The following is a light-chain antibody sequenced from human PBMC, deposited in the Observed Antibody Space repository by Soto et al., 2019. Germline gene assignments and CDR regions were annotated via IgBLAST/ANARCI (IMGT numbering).Light chain of an antibody. J-gene: IGKJ1*01. Sequence: DIQMTQSPSTLSAYVGDRVTFTCRASQSIRTWLAWYQQKPGKAPKLLIYDASSLQSDVPSRFSGSGSGTEFTLTISALQTDDFASYYCQQYMNYATF. CDR1: QSIRTW. CDR2: DAS. CDR3: QQYMNYAT. V-gene: IGKV1-5*01.